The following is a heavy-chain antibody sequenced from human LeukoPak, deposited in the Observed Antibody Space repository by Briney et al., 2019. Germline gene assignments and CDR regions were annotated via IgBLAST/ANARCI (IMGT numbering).Heavy chain of an antibody. CDR1: GFTVSSTY. CDR2: IYSGGNT. CDR3: ARQFGDY. D-gene: IGHD3-10*01. Sequence: PGGSLRLSCAASGFTVSSTYMSWVRQAPGRGLEWVSVIYSGGNTYYADSVKGRFTISRDNSKDTLYLQMNSLRVEDTAVYYCARQFGDYWGQGTLVTVSS. V-gene: IGHV3-53*01. J-gene: IGHJ4*02.